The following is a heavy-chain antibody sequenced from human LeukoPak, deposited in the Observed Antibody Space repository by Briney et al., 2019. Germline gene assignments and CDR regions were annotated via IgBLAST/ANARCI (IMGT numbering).Heavy chain of an antibody. CDR1: GFTFSSYA. J-gene: IGHJ4*02. Sequence: PGGSLRLSCAASGFTFSSYAVSWVRQAPGKGLEWVSAVSGSGDGTYYADSVKGRFTISRDNSKNTLYLEMNSLRAEDTAVYYCAKLEGLHLVEYYFDYWGQGTLVTVST. V-gene: IGHV3-23*01. CDR2: VSGSGDGT. D-gene: IGHD6-13*01. CDR3: AKLEGLHLVEYYFDY.